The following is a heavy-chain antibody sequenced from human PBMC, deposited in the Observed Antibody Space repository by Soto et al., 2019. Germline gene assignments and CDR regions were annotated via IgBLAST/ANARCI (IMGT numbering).Heavy chain of an antibody. D-gene: IGHD3-22*01. CDR1: GGSFSGYY. J-gene: IGHJ4*02. CDR3: ARGGNYYDSSGYYYFDY. V-gene: IGHV4-34*01. Sequence: SETLSLTCAVYGGSFSGYYWSWIRQPPGKGLEWIGEINHSGSTNYNPSLKSRVTISVDTSKNQFSLKLSSVTAADTAVYYCARGGNYYDSSGYYYFDYWGQGTLVTVSS. CDR2: INHSGST.